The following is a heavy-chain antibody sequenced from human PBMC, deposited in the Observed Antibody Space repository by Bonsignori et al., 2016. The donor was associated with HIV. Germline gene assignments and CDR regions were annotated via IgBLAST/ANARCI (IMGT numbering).Heavy chain of an antibody. J-gene: IGHJ4*02. V-gene: IGHV4-59*01. D-gene: IGHD6-13*01. Sequence: WIRQPPGKGLEWIAYISYSGSTNYNPSLKSRVTISLDTSKNQFSLKLSSVTAADTAVYYCARGYSSSFLDYWGQGTLVTVSS. CDR2: ISYSGST. CDR3: ARGYSSSFLDY.